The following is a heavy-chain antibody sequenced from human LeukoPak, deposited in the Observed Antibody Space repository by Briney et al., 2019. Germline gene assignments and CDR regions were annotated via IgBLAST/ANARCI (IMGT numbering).Heavy chain of an antibody. CDR2: ISGSGGST. CDR3: ANPGYSSGWYYFDY. J-gene: IGHJ4*02. CDR1: GFNFSSYA. Sequence: GGSLRLSCAASGFNFSSYAMSWVRQAPGKGLEWVSTISGSGGSTCYADSVKGRCIISRDSSKNTLYLQMSSLRAEDTAVYYCANPGYSSGWYYFDYWGQGTLVTVSS. V-gene: IGHV3-23*01. D-gene: IGHD6-19*01.